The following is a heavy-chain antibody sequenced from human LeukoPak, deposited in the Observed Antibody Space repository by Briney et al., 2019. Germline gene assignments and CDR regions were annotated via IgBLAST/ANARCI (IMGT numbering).Heavy chain of an antibody. D-gene: IGHD3-22*01. CDR3: ARGDDSGYYDYFDY. CDR1: GLIFRNYA. J-gene: IGHJ4*02. CDR2: IYTGGNT. Sequence: GGSLRLSCTASGLIFRNYAMTWVRQAPGKGLEWVSTIYTGGNTYYAASVKGRFTISRDFSKNTVFLHMNSLRAEDTAMYYCARGDDSGYYDYFDYWGQGALVTVSS. V-gene: IGHV3-23*05.